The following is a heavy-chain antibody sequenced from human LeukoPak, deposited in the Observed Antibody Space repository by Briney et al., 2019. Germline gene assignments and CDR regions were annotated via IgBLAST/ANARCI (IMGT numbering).Heavy chain of an antibody. D-gene: IGHD2-21*01. Sequence: PGGSLRLSCAASGFTFSDYGMHWVRQAPGKGLEWVALISSDGFNEYYADSVRGRFTISRDISKNTLYLQINSLKTEDTAIYYCARYSNQFYYYGMDVWGQGTTVTVSS. J-gene: IGHJ6*02. CDR2: ISSDGFNE. CDR1: GFTFSDYG. V-gene: IGHV3-30-3*01. CDR3: ARYSNQFYYYGMDV.